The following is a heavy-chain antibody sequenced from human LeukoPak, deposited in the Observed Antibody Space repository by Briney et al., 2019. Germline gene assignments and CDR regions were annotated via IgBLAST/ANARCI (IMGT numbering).Heavy chain of an antibody. CDR2: IRYDASNK. D-gene: IGHD3-10*01. V-gene: IGHV3-30*02. CDR3: AKGVWFGDQPASDY. J-gene: IGHJ4*02. CDR1: GFTLSNYG. Sequence: GGSLRLSYAASGFTLSNYGMHWVRQAPGKGLEWVAFIRYDASNKYYADSVKGRFTISRDNSKNTLYLQMNSLRAEDTAVYYCAKGVWFGDQPASDYWGQGTLVTVSS.